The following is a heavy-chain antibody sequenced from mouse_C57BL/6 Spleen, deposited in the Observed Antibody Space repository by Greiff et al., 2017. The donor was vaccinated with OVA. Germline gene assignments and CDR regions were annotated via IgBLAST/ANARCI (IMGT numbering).Heavy chain of an antibody. Sequence: EVQLVESGEGLVKPGGSLKLSCAASGFTFSSYAMSWVRQTPEKRLEWVAYISSGGDYTYYADNVKGRFTISRDNARNTLYLQMSSLKSEDTAMYYCTISAYDYGYAMDGWGQGTSVTVSS. CDR1: GFTFSSYA. J-gene: IGHJ4*01. D-gene: IGHD2-4*01. CDR2: ISSGGDYT. CDR3: TISAYDYGYAMDG. V-gene: IGHV5-9-1*02.